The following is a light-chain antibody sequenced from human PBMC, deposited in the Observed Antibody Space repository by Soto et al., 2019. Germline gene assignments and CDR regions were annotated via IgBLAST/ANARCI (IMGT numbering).Light chain of an antibody. V-gene: IGKV3-20*01. CDR2: GAS. CDR1: QSVGGSY. Sequence: EIVLTQSPGTLSLSPGERATLSCRASQSVGGSYLAWYQKKHGQAARLLIYGASSRATGIPDRFSGSGSGTDFTLTISRLEPEDFAVYYCHQYGTSARTFGQGTKLEIK. CDR3: HQYGTSART. J-gene: IGKJ2*01.